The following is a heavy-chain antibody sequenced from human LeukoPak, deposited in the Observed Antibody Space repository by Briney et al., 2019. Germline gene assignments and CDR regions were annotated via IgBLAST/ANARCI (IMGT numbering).Heavy chain of an antibody. Sequence: GGSLRLSCTASGFTFSAYAMMWVRQAPGKGPEWVSAIRGGGGSPFYADSVKGRFTISRDNSKYTLFLQMNSLRAEDTAVYYCARDPNGDYIGTFDMWGPGTMVTVSS. V-gene: IGHV3-23*01. J-gene: IGHJ3*02. CDR3: ARDPNGDYIGTFDM. D-gene: IGHD4-17*01. CDR2: IRGGGGSP. CDR1: GFTFSAYA.